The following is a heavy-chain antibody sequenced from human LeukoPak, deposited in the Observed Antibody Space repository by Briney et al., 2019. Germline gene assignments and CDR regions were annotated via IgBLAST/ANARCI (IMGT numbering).Heavy chain of an antibody. CDR1: GFTFSNYW. D-gene: IGHD3-22*01. CDR2: ISGSGGST. J-gene: IGHJ4*02. Sequence: GGSLRLSCAASGFTFSNYWMHWVRQAPGKGLEWVSAISGSGGSTYYADSVKGRFTISRDNSKNTLYLQMNSLRAEDTAVYYCAKYTNYYDSSGYYWDYFDYWGQGTLVTVSS. CDR3: AKYTNYYDSSGYYWDYFDY. V-gene: IGHV3-23*01.